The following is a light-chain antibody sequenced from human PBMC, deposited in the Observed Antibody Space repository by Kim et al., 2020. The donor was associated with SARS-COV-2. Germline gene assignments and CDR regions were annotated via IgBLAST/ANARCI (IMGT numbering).Light chain of an antibody. CDR2: AAS. V-gene: IGKV1-17*03. Sequence: ASVGDRVTIPCRARQGISNQLAWFQLKPGKVPKRLIYAASSLQSGVPSRFSGSGSGTEFTLTISSLQAEDSATYCCLQHDSYPLTFGGGTKVDIK. CDR1: QGISNQ. J-gene: IGKJ4*01. CDR3: LQHDSYPLT.